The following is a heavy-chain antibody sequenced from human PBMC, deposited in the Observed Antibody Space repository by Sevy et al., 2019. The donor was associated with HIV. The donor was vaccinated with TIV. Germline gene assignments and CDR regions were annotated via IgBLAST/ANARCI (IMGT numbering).Heavy chain of an antibody. CDR1: GYSISSGYV. V-gene: IGHV4-38-2*01. CDR3: ARAPSTNYFDD. Sequence: SETLSLTCDVSGYSISSGYVWGWIRQPPGGGVEWIGSVYHSGSPYYNPSLKSRVTISRDTSKNQFSMSLTSVTAADTAVYYCARAPSTNYFDDWGQGTLVTVSS. J-gene: IGHJ4*02. CDR2: VYHSGSP.